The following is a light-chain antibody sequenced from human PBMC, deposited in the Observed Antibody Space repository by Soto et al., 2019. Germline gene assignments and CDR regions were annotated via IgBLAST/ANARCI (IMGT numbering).Light chain of an antibody. Sequence: QSVLTQPASVSGSPGQSITISCTGTSSDVGGYNYVSWYQQHPGKASKLMIYDVSNRPSGVSNRFSGSKSGNTASLTISGLQAEDEADYYCSSYTSSSNVVFGGGTKVTVL. CDR1: SSDVGGYNY. CDR2: DVS. V-gene: IGLV2-14*01. CDR3: SSYTSSSNVV. J-gene: IGLJ2*01.